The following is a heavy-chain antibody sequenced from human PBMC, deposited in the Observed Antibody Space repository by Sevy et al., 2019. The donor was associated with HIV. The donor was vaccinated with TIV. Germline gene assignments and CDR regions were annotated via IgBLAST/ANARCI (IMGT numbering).Heavy chain of an antibody. CDR3: ARGRKTTEEWLEELDYYYGLDV. D-gene: IGHD2-8*01. CDR2: ERNDGSNK. CDR1: GFSLTTSD. J-gene: IGHJ6*02. V-gene: IGHV3-30*02. Sequence: GGSLRLSCAASGFSLTTSDMHWVRRAPGKGLEWVASERNDGSNKDYADSVRDRFTISRDSPKNTLYLQMNSLRDEDTAIYYCARGRKTTEEWLEELDYYYGLDVWGQGTTVTVSS.